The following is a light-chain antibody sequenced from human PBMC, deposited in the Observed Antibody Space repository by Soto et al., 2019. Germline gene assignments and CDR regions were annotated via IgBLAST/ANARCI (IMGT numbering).Light chain of an antibody. CDR3: CSYAGRSTLV. CDR1: SSDVGGYNY. J-gene: IGLJ1*01. CDR2: EVS. V-gene: IGLV2-23*02. Sequence: QSALTQPPSATGSPGQSVTISCTGTSSDVGGYNYVSWYQQHPGKAPKFMIYEVSKRPSGVSNRFSGSKSGNTATLTISGLQAEDEAEYYCCSYAGRSTLVFGTGTKVTVL.